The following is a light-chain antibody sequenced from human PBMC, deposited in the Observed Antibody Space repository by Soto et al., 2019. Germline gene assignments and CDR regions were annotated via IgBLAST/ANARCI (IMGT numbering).Light chain of an antibody. CDR1: QAVSSTY. CDR3: HQCGNSWWT. J-gene: IGKJ1*01. CDR2: GAS. V-gene: IGKV3-20*01. Sequence: EVVLTQSPNTLSLSPGESATLSCMASQAVSSTYLVWYQQKPGLAPRLLIYGASSRAPGISDRFSGSGSGTDFTLTISRLEPEDFAVYYCHQCGNSWWTFGEGTKVEIK.